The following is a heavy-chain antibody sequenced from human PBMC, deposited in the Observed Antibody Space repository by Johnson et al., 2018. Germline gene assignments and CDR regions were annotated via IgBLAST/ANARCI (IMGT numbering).Heavy chain of an antibody. Sequence: EVQLVESGGGLVKPGGSLRLSCAASGFTFSSYSMNWVRQAPGKGLEWVSSITSSSSHIYYADSVKGRFTISRDNSKNTLYLQMNSLRAEDTAVYYCAKDQAHSVGNAFDIWGQGTMVTVSS. J-gene: IGHJ3*02. V-gene: IGHV3-21*04. CDR3: AKDQAHSVGNAFDI. CDR1: GFTFSSYS. CDR2: ITSSSSHI. D-gene: IGHD6-13*01.